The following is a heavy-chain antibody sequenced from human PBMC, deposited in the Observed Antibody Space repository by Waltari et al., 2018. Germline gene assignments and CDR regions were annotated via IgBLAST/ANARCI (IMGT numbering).Heavy chain of an antibody. J-gene: IGHJ6*03. V-gene: IGHV3-21*01. Sequence: APGKGLEWVSSISSSSSYIYYADAVKGRFTISRDNAKNSLYLQMNSLRAEDTAVYYCARDSGPVSDDFWSGYLFNYYYYMDVWGKGTTVTVSS. D-gene: IGHD3-3*01. CDR3: ARDSGPVSDDFWSGYLFNYYYYMDV. CDR2: ISSSSSYI.